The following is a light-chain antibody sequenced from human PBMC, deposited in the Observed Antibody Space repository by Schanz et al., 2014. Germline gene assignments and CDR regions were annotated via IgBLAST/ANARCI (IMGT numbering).Light chain of an antibody. J-gene: IGLJ2*01. CDR1: SRDVGAYNY. CDR2: EVT. V-gene: IGLV2-8*01. Sequence: QSVLTQPPSASGSPGQSVTISCTGTSRDVGAYNYVSWYQQHPGKAPKLMIYEVTKRPSGVPDRFSGSKSGNTASLTISGLQAEDEADYYCSSYSSTSTLVFGGGTKLTVL. CDR3: SSYSSTSTLV.